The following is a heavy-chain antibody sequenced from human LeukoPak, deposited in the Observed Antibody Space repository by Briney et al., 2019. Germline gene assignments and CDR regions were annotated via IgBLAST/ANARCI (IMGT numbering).Heavy chain of an antibody. CDR3: ARAPHRLLDSITMIVVVDYGMDV. D-gene: IGHD3-22*01. V-gene: IGHV3-66*01. J-gene: IGHJ6*02. CDR2: IHSSGST. Sequence: PGGSLRLSCAASGFTVSTNYMTWVRQTPGKGLEWVSLIHSSGSTTQADSVKGRFTISRDNSKNTVYLQMNGLRAEDTAVYYCARAPHRLLDSITMIVVVDYGMDVWGQGTTVTVSS. CDR1: GFTVSTNY.